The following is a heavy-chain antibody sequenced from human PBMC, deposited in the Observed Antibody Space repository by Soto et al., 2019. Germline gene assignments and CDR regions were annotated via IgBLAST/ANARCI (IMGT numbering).Heavy chain of an antibody. D-gene: IGHD4-17*01. CDR1: GYTFTSYG. Sequence: GASVKVSCKASGYTFTSYGISWVRQAPGQGLEWMGWISAYNAHTNYAQKLQGRVTMTTDTSTSTAYMELRSLRSDDTAVYYCAREWTTVTTNLHGWFEPWGQETMVTVSS. J-gene: IGHJ5*02. CDR3: AREWTTVTTNLHGWFEP. CDR2: ISAYNAHT. V-gene: IGHV1-18*04.